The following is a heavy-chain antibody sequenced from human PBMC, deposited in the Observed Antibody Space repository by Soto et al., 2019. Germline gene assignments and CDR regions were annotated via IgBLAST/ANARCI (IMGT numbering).Heavy chain of an antibody. CDR2: VDNDGSGT. CDR1: GFTFSNYW. CDR3: TTVFEY. J-gene: IGHJ4*02. V-gene: IGHV3-74*01. Sequence: EVQLVESGGGLVQPGGSLRLSCAASGFTFSNYWMHWVRQAPGAGPVWVSRVDNDGSGTSYAESVKGRFTISRDNAKNTLYLQMNSLRVEDTALYYGTTVFEYWGQGTLVTVSS.